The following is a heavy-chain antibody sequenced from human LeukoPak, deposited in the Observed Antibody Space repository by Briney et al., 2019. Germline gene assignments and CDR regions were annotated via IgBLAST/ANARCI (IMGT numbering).Heavy chain of an antibody. CDR3: ARDRGYSLHWFDP. V-gene: IGHV4-59*01. D-gene: IGHD6-25*01. J-gene: IGHJ5*02. CDR1: GGSISSYY. CDR2: IYYSGST. Sequence: SETLSLTCTVSGGSISSYYWSWIRQPPGKGLEWTGYIYYSGSTNYNPSLKSRVTISVDTSKNQFSLKLSSVTAADTAVYYCARDRGYSLHWFDPWGQGTLVTVSS.